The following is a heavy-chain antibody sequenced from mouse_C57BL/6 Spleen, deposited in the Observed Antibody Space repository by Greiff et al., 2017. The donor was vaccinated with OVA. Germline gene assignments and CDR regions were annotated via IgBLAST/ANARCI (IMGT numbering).Heavy chain of an antibody. Sequence: QVQLQQPGAELVKPGASVKVSCKASGYTFTSYWMPWVKQRPGQGLEWIGWIHPSDSDTNYNQKFKGKATLTVDKSFRTAYMLLSSLTSEDSSVYYCSMGGLLRCFDVWGTGTTVTVSS. CDR3: SMGGLLRCFDV. V-gene: IGHV1-74*01. CDR2: IHPSDSDT. D-gene: IGHD2-3*01. CDR1: GYTFTSYW. J-gene: IGHJ1*03.